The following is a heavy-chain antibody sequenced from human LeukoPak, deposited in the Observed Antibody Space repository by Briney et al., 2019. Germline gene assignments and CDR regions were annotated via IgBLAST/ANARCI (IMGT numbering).Heavy chain of an antibody. J-gene: IGHJ4*02. D-gene: IGHD3-22*01. Sequence: GGSLRLSCAASGFTFSSYWMSWLRQAPGKGLEWVANIKQDGSEKYYVDSVKGRFTISRDNAKNSLYLQMNSLRAEDTAVYYCARELGYYDSSGFWWGQGTLVTVSS. CDR1: GFTFSSYW. V-gene: IGHV3-7*05. CDR3: ARELGYYDSSGFW. CDR2: IKQDGSEK.